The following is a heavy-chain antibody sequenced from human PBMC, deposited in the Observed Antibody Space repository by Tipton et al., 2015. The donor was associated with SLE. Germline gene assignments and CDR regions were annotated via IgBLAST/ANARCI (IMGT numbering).Heavy chain of an antibody. Sequence: TPSLTCTVSGGSISSYYWSWIRQPPGKGLEWIGYIYYSGSTNYNPSLKSRVTISVDTSKNQFSLKLSSVTAADTAVYYCARRAATSFYYYGMDVWGQGTTVTVSS. CDR3: ARRAATSFYYYGMDV. D-gene: IGHD6-25*01. CDR2: IYYSGST. V-gene: IGHV4-59*08. J-gene: IGHJ6*02. CDR1: GGSISSYY.